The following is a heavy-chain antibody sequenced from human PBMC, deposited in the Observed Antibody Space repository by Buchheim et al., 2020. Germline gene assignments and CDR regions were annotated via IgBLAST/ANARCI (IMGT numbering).Heavy chain of an antibody. CDR1: GFTFSSYW. D-gene: IGHD3-22*01. CDR3: VTSGSYYYYAMDV. V-gene: IGHV3-74*01. Sequence: EVQLVESGGGLVQPGGSLRLSCAASGFTFSSYWMHWVRQAPGKGLVCVARINSDGRTTTYADSVKGRFTISRVNAMNTLYLQMNSLRAEDTAAYYCVTSGSYYYYAMDVWGQGTT. CDR2: INSDGRTT. J-gene: IGHJ6*02.